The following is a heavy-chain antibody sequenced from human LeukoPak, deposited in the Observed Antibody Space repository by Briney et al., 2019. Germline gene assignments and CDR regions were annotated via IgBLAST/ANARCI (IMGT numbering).Heavy chain of an antibody. Sequence: GESLKISCKGSGYSFTSYWIGWVRQMPGKGLEWMGIIYPGDSDTRYSPSFQGQVTISADKSISTAYLQWSSLKASDTAMYYCARHEGIVVVPAAMEAWFDPWGQGTLVTVSS. CDR3: ARHEGIVVVPAAMEAWFDP. V-gene: IGHV5-51*01. D-gene: IGHD2-2*01. CDR1: GYSFTSYW. CDR2: IYPGDSDT. J-gene: IGHJ5*02.